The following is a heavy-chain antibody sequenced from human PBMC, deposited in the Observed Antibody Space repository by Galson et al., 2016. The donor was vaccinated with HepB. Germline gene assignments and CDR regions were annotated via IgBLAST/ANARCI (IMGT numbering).Heavy chain of an antibody. CDR1: GSTFRIYH. J-gene: IGHJ4*02. Sequence: SLRLSCAASGSTFRIYHMTWVRQAPGKGLEWVSAISSGGSTYYADSVKGRFSISRDNSKNILYLQMNRRRVEDTAVYYCARRDGGRQPSDYWGQGTLVTVSS. V-gene: IGHV3-23*01. CDR3: ARRDGGRQPSDY. CDR2: ISSGGST. D-gene: IGHD5-24*01.